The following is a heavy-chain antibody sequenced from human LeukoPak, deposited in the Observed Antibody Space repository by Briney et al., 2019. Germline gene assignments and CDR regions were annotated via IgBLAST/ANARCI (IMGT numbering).Heavy chain of an antibody. V-gene: IGHV5-51*01. CDR1: GYSFTSYW. D-gene: IGHD2-15*01. CDR2: IYPGDFDT. CDR3: ARQGCSGGSCYPDYYMDV. Sequence: GESLKISCKGSGYSFTSYWIGWVRQMPGKGLEWMGIIYPGDFDTRYSPSFQGQVTISADKSISTAYLQWSSLKASDTAMYYCARQGCSGGSCYPDYYMDVWGKGTTVTVSS. J-gene: IGHJ6*03.